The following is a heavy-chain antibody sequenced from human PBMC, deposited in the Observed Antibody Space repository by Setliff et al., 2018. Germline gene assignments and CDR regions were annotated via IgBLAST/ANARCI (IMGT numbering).Heavy chain of an antibody. V-gene: IGHV4-34*01. CDR3: ARGWGSGWSKEGAFDI. Sequence: SETLSLTCAVYGGSFSGYYWSWLRQPPGKGLERIGEINHSGSTNYNPSLKSRVTISVDTSKNQFSLKLSSVTAADTAVYYCARGWGSGWSKEGAFDIWGQGTMVT. CDR1: GGSFSGYY. CDR2: INHSGST. J-gene: IGHJ3*02. D-gene: IGHD6-19*01.